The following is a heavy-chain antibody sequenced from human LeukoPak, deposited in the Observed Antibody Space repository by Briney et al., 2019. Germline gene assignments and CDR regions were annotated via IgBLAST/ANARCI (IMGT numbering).Heavy chain of an antibody. CDR3: ARTGYSSGWSSTYFDY. Sequence: AETLSLTCTVSGGSISSYYASCIRQPPGKGLEWIGYIYYSGKTNYNPSLKSRVTISVDTSKNQFCLKLSSVTAADTAVYYCARTGYSSGWSSTYFDYWGQGTLVTVSS. CDR2: IYYSGKT. V-gene: IGHV4-59*01. D-gene: IGHD6-19*01. J-gene: IGHJ4*02. CDR1: GGSISSYY.